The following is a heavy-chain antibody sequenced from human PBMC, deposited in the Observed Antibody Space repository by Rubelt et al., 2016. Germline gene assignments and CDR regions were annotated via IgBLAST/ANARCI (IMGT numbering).Heavy chain of an antibody. CDR2: INHSGST. J-gene: IGHJ4*02. CDR1: GGSFSGYY. D-gene: IGHD4/OR15-4a*01. Sequence: QVQLQQWGAGLLKPSETLSLTCAVYGGSFSGYYWSWIRQPPGKGLEWIGEINHSGSTSYNPSLKGRVTISVDTSKNQFSLKLSSVTAADTAMYFCSNGDYWGRGILVSVSS. CDR3: SNGDY. V-gene: IGHV4-34*01.